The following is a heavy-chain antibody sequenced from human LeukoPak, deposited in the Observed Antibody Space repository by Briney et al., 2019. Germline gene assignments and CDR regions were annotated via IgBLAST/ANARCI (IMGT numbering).Heavy chain of an antibody. CDR3: AKDPYTAMVTPYGMDV. Sequence: PGGSLRLSCAASGFTFSSYGMHWVRQAPGKGLEWVAVISYDGSNKYFADSVKGRFTISRDNSKNTLYLQMNSLRAEDTAVYYCAKDPYTAMVTPYGMDVWGQGTTVTVSS. V-gene: IGHV3-30*18. CDR1: GFTFSSYG. J-gene: IGHJ6*02. CDR2: ISYDGSNK. D-gene: IGHD5-18*01.